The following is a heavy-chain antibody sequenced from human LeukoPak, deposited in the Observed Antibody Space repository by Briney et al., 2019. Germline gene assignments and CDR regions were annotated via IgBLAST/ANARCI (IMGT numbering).Heavy chain of an antibody. CDR1: GGSISSYY. J-gene: IGHJ6*03. CDR3: ARVRTSQYYYYYMDV. CDR2: IYTSGST. Sequence: PSETLSLTCTVSGGSISSYYWSWIRQPAGKGLERIGRIYTSGSTNYNPSLKSRVTMSVDTSKNQFSLKLSSVTAADTAVYYCARVRTSQYYYYYMDVWGKGTTVTVSS. V-gene: IGHV4-4*07.